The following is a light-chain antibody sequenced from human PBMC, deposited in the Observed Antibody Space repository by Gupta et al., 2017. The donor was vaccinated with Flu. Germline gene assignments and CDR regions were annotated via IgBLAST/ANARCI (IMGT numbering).Light chain of an antibody. V-gene: IGLV1-44*01. CDR2: STD. CDR3: ATYDSLNTYV. CDR1: ASNIGSSS. J-gene: IGLJ1*01. Sequence: QSVLSQPPSASGAPGQRVTISCSGGASNIGSSSVNWYQQLPRTAPKLIIYSTDRRRSVVPDRFSGSKTGTAASLAISGLQAEDEAVYYCATYDSLNTYVFGAGTEVTVL.